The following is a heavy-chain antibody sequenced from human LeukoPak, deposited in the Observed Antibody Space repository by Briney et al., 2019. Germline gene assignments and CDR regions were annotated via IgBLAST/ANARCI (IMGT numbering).Heavy chain of an antibody. CDR2: IYTTGTA. V-gene: IGHV4-4*07. CDR1: GGSIGPYY. J-gene: IGHJ4*02. Sequence: SETLSLTCIISGGSIGPYYWSWIRQAAGKGPEWIGRIYTTGTADYNPSLKGRVFLSVDTSKNQFSLKVTSVTAADTAVYYCARDPEYSSSSGHNYFDYWGQGALVTVSS. D-gene: IGHD6-6*01. CDR3: ARDPEYSSSSGHNYFDY.